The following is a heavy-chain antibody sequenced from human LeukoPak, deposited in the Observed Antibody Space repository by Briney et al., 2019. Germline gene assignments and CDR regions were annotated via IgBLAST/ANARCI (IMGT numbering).Heavy chain of an antibody. J-gene: IGHJ4*02. Sequence: SETLSLTCTVSGGSINSSNYYWGWIRQPPGKGLEWIGSIYYSGSTYYNPSLKSRVSISVDTSKDQFSLKPSSVTAADTAVYYCARHRDSSGWYDFDYWGQGTLVTVSS. CDR2: IYYSGST. CDR3: ARHRDSSGWYDFDY. CDR1: GGSINSSNYY. V-gene: IGHV4-39*01. D-gene: IGHD6-19*01.